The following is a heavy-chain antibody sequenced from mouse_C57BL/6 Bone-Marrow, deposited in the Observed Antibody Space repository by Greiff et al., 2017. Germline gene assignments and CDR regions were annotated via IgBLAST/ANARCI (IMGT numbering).Heavy chain of an antibody. J-gene: IGHJ4*01. CDR2: IYPRDCST. Sequence: SGPELVKPGASVKLSCKASGYTFTSYDINWVKQRPGQGLEWIGWIYPRDCSTKYNEKFKGKATLTVDTSSSTAYMELHSLTSEDSAVYFCARRGYYYGSSYAMDYWGQGTSVTVSS. V-gene: IGHV1-85*01. D-gene: IGHD1-1*01. CDR1: GYTFTSYD. CDR3: ARRGYYYGSSYAMDY.